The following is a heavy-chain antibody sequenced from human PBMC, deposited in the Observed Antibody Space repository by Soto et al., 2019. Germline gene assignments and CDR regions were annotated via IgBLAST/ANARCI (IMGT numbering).Heavy chain of an antibody. V-gene: IGHV3-30*18. J-gene: IGHJ4*02. CDR3: AKDFVPGVVVVAATSH. Sequence: QVQLVESGGGVVQPGRSLRLSCAASGFTFSTYVMQWVRQAPGKGLEWVAVISYDGSNKYYADSVKGRFTISRDNSKNTLYLQMNSLRAEDTAVYYCAKDFVPGVVVVAATSHWGQGTLVTVSS. CDR2: ISYDGSNK. D-gene: IGHD2-15*01. CDR1: GFTFSTYV.